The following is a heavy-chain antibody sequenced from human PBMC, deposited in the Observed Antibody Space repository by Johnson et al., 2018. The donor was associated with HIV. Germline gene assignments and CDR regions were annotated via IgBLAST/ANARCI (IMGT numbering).Heavy chain of an antibody. CDR1: GFTVSTNY. D-gene: IGHD5-18*01. Sequence: VQLVESGGGLIQPGGSLRLSCAASGFTVSTNYMSWVRQAPGKGLEWVSVIYSGGSTYYAHSVKGRFTISRDNSKNTLYLQMNSLRAEDTAVYYCARDRGGSSYSWVAFDIWGQGTMVTVSS. CDR2: IYSGGST. J-gene: IGHJ3*02. CDR3: ARDRGGSSYSWVAFDI. V-gene: IGHV3-53*01.